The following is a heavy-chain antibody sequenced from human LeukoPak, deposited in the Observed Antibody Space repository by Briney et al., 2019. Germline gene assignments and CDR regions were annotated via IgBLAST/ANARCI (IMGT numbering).Heavy chain of an antibody. CDR3: GKDSYVGVNWFAP. D-gene: IGHD1-26*01. CDR1: EFSLGSNY. J-gene: IGHJ5*02. CDR2: TSGSGGRT. Sequence: GGSLRLSCAASEFSLGSNYMTWVRQAPGRGLEWVSATSGSGGRTFYADSVKGRFTISRDNSKNRVYLEMNSLRVEDTAVYFCGKDSYVGVNWFAPRGQGTLVTVSS. V-gene: IGHV3-23*01.